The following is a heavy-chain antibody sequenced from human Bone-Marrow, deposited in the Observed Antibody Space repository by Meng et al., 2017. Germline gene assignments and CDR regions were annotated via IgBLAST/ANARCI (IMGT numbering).Heavy chain of an antibody. J-gene: IGHJ4*02. CDR1: GFTFSDYY. Sequence: GESLKISCSASGFTFSDYYMNWVRQAPGKGLEWVSSISSSSTIYYADSVKGRFTISRDNAKNALYLQKNSLRAEDTAVYYCARDQQDSYGAPFDYWGQGTLVTVSS. D-gene: IGHD5-18*01. CDR3: ARDQQDSYGAPFDY. CDR2: ISSSSTI. V-gene: IGHV3-69-1*01.